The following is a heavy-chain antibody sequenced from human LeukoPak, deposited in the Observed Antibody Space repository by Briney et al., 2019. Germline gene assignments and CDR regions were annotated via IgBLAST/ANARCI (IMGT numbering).Heavy chain of an antibody. V-gene: IGHV1-8*01. Sequence: ASVKDSCKASGYTFTSYDINWVRQATGQGLEWMGWMNPNSGNTGYAQKFQGRVTMTRNTSISTAYMELSSLRSEDTAVYYCARIAAARRGYYYYGMDVWGQGTTVTVSS. CDR2: MNPNSGNT. CDR3: ARIAAARRGYYYYGMDV. D-gene: IGHD6-13*01. CDR1: GYTFTSYD. J-gene: IGHJ6*02.